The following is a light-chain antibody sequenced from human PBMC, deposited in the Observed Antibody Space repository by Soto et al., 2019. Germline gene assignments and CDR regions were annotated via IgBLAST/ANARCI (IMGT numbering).Light chain of an antibody. Sequence: QSVLTQSPSASASLGASVKLTCTLSSGHSNYAIAWHQQQPEKGPRYLMKLNSDGSHSKGDGIPDRFSGSSSGAERYLTISSLQSEDEADYYCQKWGTGIVVFGGGTKLTVL. CDR1: SGHSNYA. J-gene: IGLJ2*01. CDR3: QKWGTGIVV. CDR2: LNSDGSH. V-gene: IGLV4-69*01.